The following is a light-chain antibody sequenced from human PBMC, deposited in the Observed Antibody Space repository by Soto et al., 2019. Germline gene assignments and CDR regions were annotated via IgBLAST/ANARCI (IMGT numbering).Light chain of an antibody. J-gene: IGLJ2*01. CDR3: SSYTAARTFHVL. Sequence: QSVLAQPASVSGSPGQSTTISCTGTSNDIGLYNYVSWYQQHPGKAPKLIIYEVTNRPSGVSNRFSGSKSDYTASLTISGLQAEDDSDYYCSSYTAARTFHVLFCGGT. V-gene: IGLV2-14*01. CDR2: EVT. CDR1: SNDIGLYNY.